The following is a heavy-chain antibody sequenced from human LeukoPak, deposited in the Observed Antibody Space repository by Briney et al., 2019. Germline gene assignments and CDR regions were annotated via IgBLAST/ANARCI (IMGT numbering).Heavy chain of an antibody. CDR1: GGSISSSSYY. J-gene: IGHJ3*01. CDR2: IYYSGST. Sequence: SETLSLTCTVSGGSISSSSYYWGWIRQPPGKGLEWIGSIYYSGSTYYNPSLKSRVTISVDTSKNQFSLQLRSVTAADTAVYYCAGDVMSTALDAFDVWGQGTMVTVSS. V-gene: IGHV4-39*07. CDR3: AGDVMSTALDAFDV. D-gene: IGHD1-1*01.